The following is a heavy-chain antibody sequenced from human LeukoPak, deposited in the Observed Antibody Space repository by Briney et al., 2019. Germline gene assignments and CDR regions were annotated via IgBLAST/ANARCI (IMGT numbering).Heavy chain of an antibody. V-gene: IGHV3-23*01. J-gene: IGHJ4*02. Sequence: GGSLRLSCAASGFSFSSYAINWVRQAPGKGLEWVSAISGSGGTTYYADSVKGRFTISRDNSKNTLYLQMNSLRAEDTAVYYCAREFCSSTNCYFDYWGQGTLVTVSS. CDR1: GFSFSSYA. D-gene: IGHD2-2*01. CDR2: ISGSGGTT. CDR3: AREFCSSTNCYFDY.